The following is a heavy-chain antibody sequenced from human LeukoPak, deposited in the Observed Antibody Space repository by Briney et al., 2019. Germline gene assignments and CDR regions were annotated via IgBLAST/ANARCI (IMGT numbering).Heavy chain of an antibody. CDR3: TTVGSAWNFDY. Sequence: GGSLTLSCAAFGLTLSNAWMTWVRHAPGEGREWVGRIKSKRDGGIIDYAAAVKRRFTISRQDSNDTLYLQMDSLRLDDAAVYYCTTVGSAWNFDYWGQGTLVTVSS. CDR2: IKSKRDGGII. V-gene: IGHV3-15*01. J-gene: IGHJ4*02. D-gene: IGHD6-25*01. CDR1: GLTLSNAW.